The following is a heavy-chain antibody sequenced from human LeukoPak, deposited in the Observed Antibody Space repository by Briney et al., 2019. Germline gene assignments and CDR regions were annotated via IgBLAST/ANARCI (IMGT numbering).Heavy chain of an antibody. Sequence: PSETLSLTCTVSGGSISSYYWSWIRQPPGKGLEWIGYIFYSGNTNYNPSLKSRVTISVDTSKNQFSLKLSSVTAADTAVYYCAGGYSSLSAIWSWGQGTLVTVSS. D-gene: IGHD6-6*01. V-gene: IGHV4-59*01. CDR3: AGGYSSLSAIWS. CDR2: IFYSGNT. CDR1: GGSISSYY. J-gene: IGHJ5*02.